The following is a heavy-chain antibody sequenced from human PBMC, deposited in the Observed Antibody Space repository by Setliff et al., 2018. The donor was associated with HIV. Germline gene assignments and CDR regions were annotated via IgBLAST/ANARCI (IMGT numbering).Heavy chain of an antibody. CDR2: MNPNSGNT. Sequence: ASVKVSCKASGYTFTSYDINWVRQATGQGLEWMGWMNPNSGNTGYAQKFQGRVTITRNTSISTAYMELSSLRSEDTAVYYCARDRYYDYVWGSLLGYYYGMDVWSQGTTVTVSS. J-gene: IGHJ6*02. CDR3: ARDRYYDYVWGSLLGYYYGMDV. CDR1: GYTFTSYD. V-gene: IGHV1-8*03. D-gene: IGHD3-16*01.